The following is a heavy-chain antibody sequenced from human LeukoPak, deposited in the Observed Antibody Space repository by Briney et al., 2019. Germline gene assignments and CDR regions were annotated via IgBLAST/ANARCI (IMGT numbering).Heavy chain of an antibody. CDR1: GFTFSTYW. CDR2: INSDGSRT. Sequence: GSLRLSCAASGFTFSTYWMHWVRQAPGKGLVWVSRINSDGSRTTYADSVKGRFTISRDNAKNTLYLQMNSLRTEDTAVYYCARPETQYSSGLDGFDIWGQGTMVTVSS. CDR3: ARPETQYSSGLDGFDI. V-gene: IGHV3-74*01. D-gene: IGHD6-19*01. J-gene: IGHJ3*02.